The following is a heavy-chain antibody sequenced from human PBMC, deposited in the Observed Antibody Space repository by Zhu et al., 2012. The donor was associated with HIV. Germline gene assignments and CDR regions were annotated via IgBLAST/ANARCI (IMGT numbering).Heavy chain of an antibody. V-gene: IGHV3-23*01. D-gene: IGHD3-3*01. CDR3: AKDRITISAFDI. CDR2: ISNNGGST. J-gene: IGHJ3*02. Sequence: EVQLLESGGGLVQPGGPVRLSCAASGFIFSNFGMNWVRQAPGKGLEWVSGISNNGGSTYNADSVKGRFTISRDNSKNTLYLQMNSLRADDTAVYYCAKDRITISAFDIWGQGTMVTVSS. CDR1: GFIFSNFG.